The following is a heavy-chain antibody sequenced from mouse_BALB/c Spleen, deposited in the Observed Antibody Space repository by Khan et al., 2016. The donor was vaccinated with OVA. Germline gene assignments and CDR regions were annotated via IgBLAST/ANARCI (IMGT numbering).Heavy chain of an antibody. CDR3: ARGGSSGPAWFAY. CDR2: IRYDGNS. CDR1: GYSITSGYF. D-gene: IGHD3-1*01. J-gene: IGHJ3*01. Sequence: VQLQQSGPGLVKPSQSLSLTCSVTGYSITSGYFWNWIRQFPGNKLEWMGYIRYDGNSNYNPSLKNRISITRATSKNQFFLKLNSVTPEDTATYYCARGGSSGPAWFAYWGQGTLVTVSA. V-gene: IGHV3-6*02.